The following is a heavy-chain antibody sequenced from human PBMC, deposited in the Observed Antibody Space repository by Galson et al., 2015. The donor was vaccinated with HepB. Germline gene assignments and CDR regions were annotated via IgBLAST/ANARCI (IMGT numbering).Heavy chain of an antibody. V-gene: IGHV3-7*03. Sequence: SLRLSCAASGFTFSSYWMSWVRQAPGKGLEWVANIKQDGSEKYYVDSVKGRFTISRDNAKNSLYLQMNSLRAEDTAVYYCARGRHANGVPAYYYMDVWGKGTTVTVSS. CDR1: GFTFSSYW. CDR2: IKQDGSEK. J-gene: IGHJ6*03. CDR3: ARGRHANGVPAYYYMDV. D-gene: IGHD2-8*01.